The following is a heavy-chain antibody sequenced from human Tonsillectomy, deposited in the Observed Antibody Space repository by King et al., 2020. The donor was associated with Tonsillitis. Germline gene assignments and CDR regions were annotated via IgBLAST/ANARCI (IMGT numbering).Heavy chain of an antibody. CDR3: ARRGIVPAARDFYYYSMDV. CDR2: MDYSGST. D-gene: IGHD2-2*01. J-gene: IGHJ6*03. V-gene: IGHV4-39*01. CDR1: GGTISSSSYY. Sequence: QLQESGPGLVKPSETLSLTCIVSGGTISSSSYYWGWIRQPPGKGLEWIGSMDYSGSTYYNSSLKSRVTISGDTSKNQFSLKLTSVTAADTAVYYCARRGIVPAARDFYYYSMDVWGKGTTVTVSS.